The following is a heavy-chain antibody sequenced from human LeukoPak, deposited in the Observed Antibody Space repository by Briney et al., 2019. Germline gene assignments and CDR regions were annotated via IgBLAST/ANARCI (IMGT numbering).Heavy chain of an antibody. CDR2: MNPNSGNT. D-gene: IGHD3-3*01. CDR1: GYTFASYD. J-gene: IGHJ3*02. CDR3: ARRKRITIFGVVTSDGFDI. V-gene: IGHV1-8*01. Sequence: ASVKVSCKASGYTFASYDSNWVRQATGQGLEWMGWMNPNSGNTGSAQKFQGRLTMTRNTSISTAYMELSSLRSEDTAMYYCARRKRITIFGVVTSDGFDIWGQGTMVTVSS.